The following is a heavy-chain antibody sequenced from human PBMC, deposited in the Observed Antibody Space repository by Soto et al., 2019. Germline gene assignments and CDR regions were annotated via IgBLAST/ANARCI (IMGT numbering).Heavy chain of an antibody. J-gene: IGHJ5*02. CDR2: IWSDGSNK. V-gene: IGHV3-33*01. CDR1: GFTFSSYG. Sequence: QVQLVESGGGVVQPGRSLRLSCAASGFTFSSYGMHCVRQAPGKGLEWVAVIWSDGSNKYYADSVKGRFTISRDNSKNTLYLQMNSMRAEDTAVYYCARAGPGYYDSSGYSKTVQNWFDPWGQGTLVTVSS. D-gene: IGHD3-22*01. CDR3: ARAGPGYYDSSGYSKTVQNWFDP.